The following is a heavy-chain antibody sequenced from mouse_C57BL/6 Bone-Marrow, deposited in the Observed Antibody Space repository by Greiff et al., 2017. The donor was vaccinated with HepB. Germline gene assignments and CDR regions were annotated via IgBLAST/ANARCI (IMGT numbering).Heavy chain of an antibody. CDR1: GYTFTDYY. CDR3: ARYYYGSSGWYFDV. CDR2: INPNNGGT. J-gene: IGHJ1*03. D-gene: IGHD1-1*01. Sequence: VQLQQSGPELVKPGASVKISCKASGYTFTDYYMNWVKQSHGKSLEWIGDINPNNGGTSYNQKFKGKATLTVAKSSSTAYMELRSLTSEDSAVYYCARYYYGSSGWYFDVWGTGTTVTVSS. V-gene: IGHV1-26*01.